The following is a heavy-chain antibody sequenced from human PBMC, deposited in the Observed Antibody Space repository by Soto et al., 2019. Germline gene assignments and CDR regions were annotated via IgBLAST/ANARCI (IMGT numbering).Heavy chain of an antibody. CDR2: INHSGST. V-gene: IGHV4-34*01. J-gene: IGHJ6*02. D-gene: IGHD6-13*01. CDR1: GGSFSGYY. Sequence: SETLSLTCAVYGGSFSGYYWSWIRQPPGKGLEWIGEINHSGSTNYNPSLKSRVTISVDTSKNQFSLKLSSVTAADTAVYYCARMVRLGIAAAGTLHYYGMDVWGQGTTVTVSS. CDR3: ARMVRLGIAAAGTLHYYGMDV.